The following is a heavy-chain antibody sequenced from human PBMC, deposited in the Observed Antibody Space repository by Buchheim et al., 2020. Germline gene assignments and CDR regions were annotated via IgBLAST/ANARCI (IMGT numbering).Heavy chain of an antibody. D-gene: IGHD3-3*01. J-gene: IGHJ6*02. CDR3: ARDGYDFWSGLVHYGMDV. CDR1: GFTFSSYS. V-gene: IGHV3-48*01. Sequence: EVQLVESGGGLVQPGGSLRLSCAASGFTFSSYSMNWVRQAPGKGLEWVSYISSSSSTIYYADSVKGRFTISRDNATNSLYLQMNSLRAEDTAVYYCARDGYDFWSGLVHYGMDVWGQGTT. CDR2: ISSSSSTI.